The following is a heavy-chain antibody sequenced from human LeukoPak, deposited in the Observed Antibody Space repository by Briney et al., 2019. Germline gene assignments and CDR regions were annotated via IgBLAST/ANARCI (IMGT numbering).Heavy chain of an antibody. CDR2: IYYSGST. CDR3: ARRGSDQGSGLDP. D-gene: IGHD3-10*01. V-gene: IGHV4-59*08. J-gene: IGHJ5*02. CDR1: GGSISSYY. Sequence: SETLSLTCTVSGGSISSYYWSWIRQPPGKGLEWIGYIYYSGSTNYNPSLKSRVTISVDTSKNQFSLKLSSVTAADTAVYYCARRGSDQGSGLDPWGQGTPVTVSS.